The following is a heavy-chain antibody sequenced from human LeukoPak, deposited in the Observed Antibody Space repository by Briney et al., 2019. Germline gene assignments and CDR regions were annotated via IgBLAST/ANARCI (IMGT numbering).Heavy chain of an antibody. CDR2: ISSSTLTI. Sequence: GGSLRLSCAASGFTFSNYNMNWVRQAPGRRLEWVSYISSSTLTIYYADSVKGRFTISRDNSKNTLYLQMNSLRAEDTAVYYCAKDSMVRGVSNLDYWGQGTLVTVSS. J-gene: IGHJ4*02. V-gene: IGHV3-48*01. D-gene: IGHD3-10*01. CDR1: GFTFSNYN. CDR3: AKDSMVRGVSNLDY.